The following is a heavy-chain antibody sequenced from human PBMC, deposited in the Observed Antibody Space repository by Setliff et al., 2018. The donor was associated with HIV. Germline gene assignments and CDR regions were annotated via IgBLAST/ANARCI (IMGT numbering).Heavy chain of an antibody. CDR1: GFTFPNAW. CDR3: TTAVAQNWYGSGNENY. CDR2: IKSKTDGETE. J-gene: IGHJ4*02. D-gene: IGHD3-10*01. V-gene: IGHV3-15*01. Sequence: PGGSLRLSCAASGFTFPNAWMSWVRQAPGKGLEWVGRIKSKTDGETEDYAAPVRGRFTISRDDSRSTLYLQMNSLITEDTALYYCTTAVAQNWYGSGNENYWGQGTLVTVSS.